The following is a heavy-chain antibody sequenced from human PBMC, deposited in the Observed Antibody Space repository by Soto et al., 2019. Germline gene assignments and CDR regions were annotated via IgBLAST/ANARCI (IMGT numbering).Heavy chain of an antibody. J-gene: IGHJ5*02. CDR1: GGSISTGGHY. V-gene: IGHV4-31*03. Sequence: PWETLSLTCTVSGGSISTGGHYWNWIRQYPGKGLDWIGYIYHRGITSYSPSLKSRVTISIDTSKNQFSLKLTSVTDADTAVYYCARDSTVIVGANSGFDPWGQGTLVTVSS. CDR3: ARDSTVIVGANSGFDP. CDR2: IYHRGIT. D-gene: IGHD1-26*01.